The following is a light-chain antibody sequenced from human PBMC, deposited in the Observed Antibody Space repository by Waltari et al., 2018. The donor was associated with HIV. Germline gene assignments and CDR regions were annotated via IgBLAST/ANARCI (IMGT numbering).Light chain of an antibody. J-gene: IGLJ2*01. V-gene: IGLV7-46*01. CDR2: DTS. Sequence: QAVVTQEPSLTVSPGGTVTLTCGSSTGAVTSGHYPYWFQQKPGQAPRTLIDDTSNKRSWTPARFSGSLLGGKAALTLSGAQPEDEAEYYCLLSYSGARPVVFGGGTKLTVL. CDR3: LLSYSGARPVV. CDR1: TGAVTSGHY.